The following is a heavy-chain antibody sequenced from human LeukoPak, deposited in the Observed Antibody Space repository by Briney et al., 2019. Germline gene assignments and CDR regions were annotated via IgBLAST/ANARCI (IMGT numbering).Heavy chain of an antibody. D-gene: IGHD6-19*01. V-gene: IGHV1-2*02. CDR3: ARVSGSSGWYAGYYYMDV. Sequence: GASVKVSCKASGYTFTGYYMHWVRQAPGQGLEWMGWINPNSGGTNYAQKFQGRVTMTRDTSISTAYMELSRLRSDDTAVYYGARVSGSSGWYAGYYYMDVWGKGTTVTVSS. CDR2: INPNSGGT. CDR1: GYTFTGYY. J-gene: IGHJ6*03.